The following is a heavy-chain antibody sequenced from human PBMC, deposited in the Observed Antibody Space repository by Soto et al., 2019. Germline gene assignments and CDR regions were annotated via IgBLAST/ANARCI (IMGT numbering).Heavy chain of an antibody. CDR3: AKGANYDFWSGYYVGGGEKYYFDY. D-gene: IGHD3-3*01. CDR1: GFTFSSYG. J-gene: IGHJ4*02. CDR2: ISYDGSNK. Sequence: QVQLVESGGGVVQPGRSLRLSCAASGFTFSSYGMHWVRQAPGKGLEWVAVISYDGSNKYYADSVKGRFTISRDNSKKSLFLQMNRLRAEDTAVYYCAKGANYDFWSGYYVGGGEKYYFDYWGQGTLVTVSS. V-gene: IGHV3-30*18.